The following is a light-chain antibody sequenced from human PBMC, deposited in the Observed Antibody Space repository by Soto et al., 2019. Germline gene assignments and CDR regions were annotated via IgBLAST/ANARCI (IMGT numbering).Light chain of an antibody. CDR2: AAS. J-gene: IGKJ1*01. V-gene: IGKV1-6*01. CDR1: QGIRNH. CDR3: LQDSNHPRT. Sequence: AIQMTQSPSSLSASVGDRVTITCRASQGIRNHLGWYQQKPGKAPNLLIYAASSLQSGVPSRFSGSGSGTAFTLTISSLQPEDSATYVCLQDSNHPRTFGQGTTVEIK.